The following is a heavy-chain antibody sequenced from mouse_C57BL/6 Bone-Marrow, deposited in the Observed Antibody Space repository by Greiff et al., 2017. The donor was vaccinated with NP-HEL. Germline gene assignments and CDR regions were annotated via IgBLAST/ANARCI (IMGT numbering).Heavy chain of an antibody. V-gene: IGHV5-6*01. CDR1: GFTFSSYG. CDR2: ISSGGSYT. CDR3: AINYYGAY. J-gene: IGHJ2*01. Sequence: EVQVVESGGDLVKPGWSLKLSCAASGFTFSSYGMSWVRQTPDKRLEWVATISSGGSYTYYPDSVKGRFTISRDNAKNTLYLQMSSLKSEDTAMYYCAINYYGAYWGQGTTLTVSS.